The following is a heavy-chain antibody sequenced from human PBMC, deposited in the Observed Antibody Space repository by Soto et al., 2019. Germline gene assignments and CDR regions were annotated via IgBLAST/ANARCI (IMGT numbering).Heavy chain of an antibody. Sequence: ASVKVSCKASGYTFTGYYMHWVRRAPGQGLEWMGWINPNSGGTNYAQKFQGRVTMTRDTSISTAYMELSRLRSDDTAVYYCARAYCGGDCYSYYYYYYGMDVWGQGTTVTVSS. J-gene: IGHJ6*02. D-gene: IGHD2-21*02. CDR2: INPNSGGT. V-gene: IGHV1-2*02. CDR1: GYTFTGYY. CDR3: ARAYCGGDCYSYYYYYYGMDV.